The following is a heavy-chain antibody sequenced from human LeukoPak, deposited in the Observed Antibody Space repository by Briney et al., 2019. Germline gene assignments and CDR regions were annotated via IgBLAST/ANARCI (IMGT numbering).Heavy chain of an antibody. CDR2: INQDGSEK. CDR3: ARRDGYTIPNY. J-gene: IGHJ4*02. D-gene: IGHD5-24*01. Sequence: GGSLRLSCAASGFTFSSYAMSWVRQAPGKGLEWVANINQDGSEKYYVDSVKGRFTISRDNAKNSLYLQMNSLRAEDTAVYYCARRDGYTIPNYWGQGTLVTVSS. V-gene: IGHV3-7*01. CDR1: GFTFSSYA.